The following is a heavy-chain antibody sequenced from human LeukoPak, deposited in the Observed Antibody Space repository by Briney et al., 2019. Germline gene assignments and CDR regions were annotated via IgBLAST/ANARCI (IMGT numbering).Heavy chain of an antibody. CDR3: ARRGIVVRGFLIGPHKQAYYFDY. D-gene: IGHD3-10*01. CDR2: IRESGGGT. CDR1: RFTLSNYD. Sequence: HPGGSLRLSCAASRFTLSNYDMIWVRQAPGRGLEWVSGIRESGGGTYYTDSVKGRFTVSRDNSKNTVYLQMNSLRAEDTAVYYCARRGIVVRGFLIGPHKQAYYFDYWGQGALVTVSS. J-gene: IGHJ4*02. V-gene: IGHV3-23*01.